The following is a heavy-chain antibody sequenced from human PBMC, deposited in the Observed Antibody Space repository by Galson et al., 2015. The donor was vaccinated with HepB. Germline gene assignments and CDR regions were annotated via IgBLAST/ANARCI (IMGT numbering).Heavy chain of an antibody. V-gene: IGHV3-66*01. CDR3: VRDSDPKEGYYDGSGFPPI. CDR2: IHRGGTT. Sequence: SLRLSCAASGFSVTNFYMSWVRQAPGKELECVSVIHRGGTTYYADSVKDRFIVYRDTSENTLFLQMNSLGVEDTAVYYCVRDSDPKEGYYDGSGFPPIWGQGTLVTVSS. J-gene: IGHJ4*02. D-gene: IGHD3-22*01. CDR1: GFSVTNFY.